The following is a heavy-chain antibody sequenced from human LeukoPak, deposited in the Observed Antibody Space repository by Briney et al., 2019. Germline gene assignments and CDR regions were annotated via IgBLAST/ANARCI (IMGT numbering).Heavy chain of an antibody. V-gene: IGHV3-53*04. CDR1: GFTVSSNY. CDR3: ARVGTTRAFDI. J-gene: IGHJ3*02. CDR2: IYSGGST. D-gene: IGHD1-7*01. Sequence: GGSPRLSCAASGFTVSSNYMSWVRQAPGKGLEWVSVIYSGGSTYYADSVKGRFTISRHNSKNTLYLQMNSLRAEDTAVYYCARVGTTRAFDIWGQGTMVTVSS.